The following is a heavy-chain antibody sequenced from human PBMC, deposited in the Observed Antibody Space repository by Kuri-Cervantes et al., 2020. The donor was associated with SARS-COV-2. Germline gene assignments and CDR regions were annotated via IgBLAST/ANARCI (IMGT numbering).Heavy chain of an antibody. V-gene: IGHV3-30*18. CDR2: ISYDGSNK. Sequence: GESLKISCTASGFTFGDYAMSWVRQAPGKGLEWVAVISYDGSNKYYADSVKGRFTISRDNSKNTLYLQMNSLRAEDTAVYYCANELPSYAFDIWGQGTMVTVSS. CDR1: GFTFGDYA. D-gene: IGHD1-26*01. CDR3: ANELPSYAFDI. J-gene: IGHJ3*02.